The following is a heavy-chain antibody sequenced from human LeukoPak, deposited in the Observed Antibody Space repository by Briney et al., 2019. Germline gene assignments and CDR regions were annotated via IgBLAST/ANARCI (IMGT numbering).Heavy chain of an antibody. Sequence: VASVKVSCKASGGTFSSYAISWVRQAPGQGLEWMGGIIPIFGTANYAQKFQGRVTITRDTSASTAYMELSSLRSEDTAVYYCAREGQLGWFDPWGQGTLVTVSS. J-gene: IGHJ5*02. V-gene: IGHV1-69*05. D-gene: IGHD1-1*01. CDR3: AREGQLGWFDP. CDR1: GGTFSSYA. CDR2: IIPIFGTA.